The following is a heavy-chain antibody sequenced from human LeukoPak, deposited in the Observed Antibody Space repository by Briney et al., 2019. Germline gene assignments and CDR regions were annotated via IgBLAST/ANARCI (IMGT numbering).Heavy chain of an antibody. CDR2: ISGSGGST. CDR1: GFTFSSYA. J-gene: IGHJ6*03. D-gene: IGHD3-22*01. CDR3: AKDIDGGYYYYMDV. Sequence: GGSLRLSCAASGFTFSSYAVSWVRQAPGKGLEWVSAISGSGGSTYYADSVKGRFTISRDNSKNTLYLQMNSLRAEDTAVYYCAKDIDGGYYYYMDVWGKGTTVTVSS. V-gene: IGHV3-23*01.